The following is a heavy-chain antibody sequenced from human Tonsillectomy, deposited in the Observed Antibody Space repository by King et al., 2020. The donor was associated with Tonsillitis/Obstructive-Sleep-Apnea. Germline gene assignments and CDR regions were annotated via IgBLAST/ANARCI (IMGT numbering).Heavy chain of an antibody. CDR1: GFTFSSYA. Sequence: VQLVESGGGLVQPGGSLRLSCAASGFTFSSYAMSWVRQAPGKGLEWVSAISGSGGSTYYADSVKGRFTISRDNSKNTLYLQMNSLRAEDTAVYYCAKAPGYSSGWYDPKTYYYYYYMDVWGKGTTVTVSS. CDR2: ISGSGGST. V-gene: IGHV3-23*04. D-gene: IGHD6-19*01. J-gene: IGHJ6*03. CDR3: AKAPGYSSGWYDPKTYYYYYYMDV.